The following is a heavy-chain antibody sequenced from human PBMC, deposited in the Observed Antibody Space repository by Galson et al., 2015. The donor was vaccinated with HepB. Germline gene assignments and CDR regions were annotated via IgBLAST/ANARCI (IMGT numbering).Heavy chain of an antibody. CDR1: GFTFSSVS. Sequence: SLRLSCAASGFTFSSVSMAWVRQAPGKGLEWVSIIGGRGVTTFYADSVKGRFSISRDNSKNTLYPQMNSLRAEDTAVYYCAKDPGGRRYCSSSSCYLDYWGQGTLVTVSS. CDR2: IGGRGVTT. V-gene: IGHV3-23*01. J-gene: IGHJ4*02. CDR3: AKDPGGRRYCSSSSCYLDY. D-gene: IGHD2-2*01.